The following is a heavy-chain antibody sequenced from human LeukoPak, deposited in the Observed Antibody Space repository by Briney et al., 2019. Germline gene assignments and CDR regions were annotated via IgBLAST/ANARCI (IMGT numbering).Heavy chain of an antibody. J-gene: IGHJ5*02. V-gene: IGHV1-2*02. Sequence: ASVKVSCKASGGTFSSYAISWVRQAPGQGLEWMGWINPNSGGTNYAQKFQGRVTMTRDMSISTAYMELSRLRSDDTAVYYCARVFVVVKSFDPWGQGTLVTVSS. CDR3: ARVFVVVKSFDP. CDR1: GGTFSSYA. D-gene: IGHD2-21*01. CDR2: INPNSGGT.